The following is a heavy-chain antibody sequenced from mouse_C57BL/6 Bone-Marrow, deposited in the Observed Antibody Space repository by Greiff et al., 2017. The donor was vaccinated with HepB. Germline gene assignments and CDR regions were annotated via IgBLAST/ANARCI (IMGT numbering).Heavy chain of an antibody. CDR3: ARPLLDSSAFAY. V-gene: IGHV1-82*01. CDR1: GYAFSSSW. D-gene: IGHD3-2*02. CDR2: IYPGDGDT. Sequence: QVQLQQSGPELVKPGASVKISCKASGYAFSSSWMNWVKQRPGKGLEWIGRIYPGDGDTNYNGKFKGKATLTADKSSSTAYMQLSSLTSEDSAVYFCARPLLDSSAFAYWGQGTLVTVSA. J-gene: IGHJ3*01.